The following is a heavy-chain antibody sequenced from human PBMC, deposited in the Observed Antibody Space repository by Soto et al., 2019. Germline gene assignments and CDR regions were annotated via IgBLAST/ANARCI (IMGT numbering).Heavy chain of an antibody. CDR3: ARAGRGYCSGGSCYSGLYGMDV. J-gene: IGHJ6*02. Sequence: PSETLSLTCAVSGGSISSSNWWNWVRQPPGKGLEWIGQIYHSGSTNYNPSLNSRVTISVDKSKNQFSLKLSSVTAADTAVYYCARAGRGYCSGGSCYSGLYGMDVWGQGTTVTVSS. D-gene: IGHD2-15*01. CDR2: IYHSGST. CDR1: GGSISSSNW. V-gene: IGHV4-4*02.